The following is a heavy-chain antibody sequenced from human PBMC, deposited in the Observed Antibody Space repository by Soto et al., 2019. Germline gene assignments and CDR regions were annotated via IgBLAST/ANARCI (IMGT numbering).Heavy chain of an antibody. Sequence: SETLSLTCTVSGGSISSYYWSWIRQPPGKGLEWIGYIYYSGSTNYNPSPKSRVTISVDTSKNQFSLKLSSVTAADTAVYYCARIYYYDSSGYHPGAFDIWGQGTMVTVSS. CDR2: IYYSGST. CDR3: ARIYYYDSSGYHPGAFDI. J-gene: IGHJ3*02. D-gene: IGHD3-22*01. CDR1: GGSISSYY. V-gene: IGHV4-59*01.